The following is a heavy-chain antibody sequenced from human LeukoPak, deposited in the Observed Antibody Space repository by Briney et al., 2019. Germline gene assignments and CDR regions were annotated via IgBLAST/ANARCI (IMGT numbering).Heavy chain of an antibody. V-gene: IGHV1-69*13. Sequence: SVKVSCKASGGTFSSYAISWVRQAPGQGLEWMGGIIPIFGTANYAQKFQGRVTITADESTSTAYMELSSLRSEDTAVYYCARGTVVTPSYYYFMDVWGKGTTVTVSS. D-gene: IGHD4-23*01. J-gene: IGHJ6*03. CDR1: GGTFSSYA. CDR3: ARGTVVTPSYYYFMDV. CDR2: IIPIFGTA.